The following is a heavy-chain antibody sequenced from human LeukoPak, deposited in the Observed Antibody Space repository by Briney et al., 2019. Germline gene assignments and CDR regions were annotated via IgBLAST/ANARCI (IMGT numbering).Heavy chain of an antibody. CDR3: ARAGVWDSSDTSGYHNGAFDI. CDR1: GYTFTSYY. CDR2: INPSGGST. D-gene: IGHD3-22*01. V-gene: IGHV1-46*01. Sequence: ASVKVSCKASGYTFTSYYMHWVRQAPGQGLEWMGIINPSGGSTSYAQKFQGRVTMTRDTSTSTVYMELRSLRSDDTAVYYCARAGVWDSSDTSGYHNGAFDIWGQGTMVTVSS. J-gene: IGHJ3*02.